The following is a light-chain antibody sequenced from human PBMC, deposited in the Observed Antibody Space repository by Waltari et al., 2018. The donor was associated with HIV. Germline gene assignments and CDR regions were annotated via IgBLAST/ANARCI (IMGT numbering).Light chain of an antibody. CDR1: SSDIGAYNY. Sequence: QSALTQPASVSGSPGQSITVSCTGTSSDIGAYNYVSWYQQTPGTAPKLVIYEVSNRPSGISNRFSGSKSGNTASLTISGLQTEDEADFYCSSFTTTNSLLFGGGTKVTV. J-gene: IGLJ2*01. V-gene: IGLV2-14*01. CDR2: EVS. CDR3: SSFTTTNSLL.